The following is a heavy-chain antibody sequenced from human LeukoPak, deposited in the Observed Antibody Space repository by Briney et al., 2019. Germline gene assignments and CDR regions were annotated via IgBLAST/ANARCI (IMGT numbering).Heavy chain of an antibody. CDR1: GYPFSAFF. J-gene: IGHJ4*02. D-gene: IGHD2-8*01. Sequence: ASVKVSCKASGYPFSAFFMHWVRQAPGQGLEWMGYINCNTGDTKYAQKFEGRVTMTRDTSISTAYMDLTRLTYDDTAVYYCAIGTSDDDWGLGTLVTVSS. CDR2: INCNTGDT. CDR3: AIGTSDDD. V-gene: IGHV1-2*02.